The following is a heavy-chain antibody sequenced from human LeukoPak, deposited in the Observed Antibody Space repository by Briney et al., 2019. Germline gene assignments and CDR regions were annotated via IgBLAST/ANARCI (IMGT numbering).Heavy chain of an antibody. V-gene: IGHV3-30*03. CDR2: ISYDGSNK. CDR3: ASQIAAAGTYFTPHY. Sequence: PGRSPRLSCAASGFTFSSYGMHWVRQAPGKGLEWVAVISYDGSNKYYADSVKGRFTISRDNSKNTLYLQLNSLRAEDTAVYYCASQIAAAGTYFTPHYWGQGTLVTVSS. J-gene: IGHJ4*02. D-gene: IGHD6-13*01. CDR1: GFTFSSYG.